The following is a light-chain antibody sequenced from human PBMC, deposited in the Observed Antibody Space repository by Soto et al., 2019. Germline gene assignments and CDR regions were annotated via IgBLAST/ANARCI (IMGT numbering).Light chain of an antibody. Sequence: QSVLTQPASVSGSPGQSITISCTGTSSEVGGYNYVSWYQQHPGKAPKLMIYDVSNRPSGFFYRFSGSKSGNTASLTISGLQAEDEADYYCSSYTSSSTRVFGTGTKVTVL. V-gene: IGLV2-14*01. CDR2: DVS. CDR3: SSYTSSSTRV. CDR1: SSEVGGYNY. J-gene: IGLJ1*01.